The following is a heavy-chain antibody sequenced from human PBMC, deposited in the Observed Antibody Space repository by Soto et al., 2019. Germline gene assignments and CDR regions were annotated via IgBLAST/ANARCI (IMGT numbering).Heavy chain of an antibody. CDR2: ISGSGDTT. CDR3: VKPLNSGWSNFDY. D-gene: IGHD6-19*01. CDR1: GFTFSSFA. J-gene: IGHJ4*02. V-gene: IGHV3-23*01. Sequence: GGSLRLSCVASGFTFSSFAMSWVRQAPGKGLEWVSAISGSGDTTYHADSVRGRFSISRDNFKNSLYLQMDSLRAEDTALYYCVKPLNSGWSNFDYWGQGALVTVSS.